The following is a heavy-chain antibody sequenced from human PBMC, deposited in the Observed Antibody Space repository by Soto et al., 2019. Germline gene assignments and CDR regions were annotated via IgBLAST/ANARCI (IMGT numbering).Heavy chain of an antibody. CDR3: ARRLSSSTYYYYLDV. CDR1: GYTFSSYD. CDR2: MNPNSGHA. Sequence: QVQLVQSGAEVKKPGASVKVSCKASGYTFSSYDIIWVRQATGQGLEWMGWMNPNSGHAGFAQKFQGRVTLTRNTSKSTAYMELSSLRSEDTAVYFCARRLSSSTYYYYLDVWGKGTTVTVSS. V-gene: IGHV1-8*01. D-gene: IGHD6-6*01. J-gene: IGHJ6*03.